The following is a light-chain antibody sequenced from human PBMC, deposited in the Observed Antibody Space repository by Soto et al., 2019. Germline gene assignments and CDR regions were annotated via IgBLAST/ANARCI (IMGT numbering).Light chain of an antibody. CDR3: QEYNNWHLA. V-gene: IGKV3-15*01. Sequence: EIVVTQSPATLSVSPGERATLSCRASQSVSSNLAWYMKKPGQAPRLLIYGASPSATGIPARFSGSGSGTEFNLTISSLQSEDLVVSYCQEYNNWHLAVGGGTKVEIK. J-gene: IGKJ4*01. CDR1: QSVSSN. CDR2: GAS.